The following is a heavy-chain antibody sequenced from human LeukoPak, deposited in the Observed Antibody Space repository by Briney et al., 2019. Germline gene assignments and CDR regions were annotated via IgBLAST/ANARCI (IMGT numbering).Heavy chain of an antibody. Sequence: GASVKVSCKASGGTFSSYAISWVRQAPGQGLEWMGGIIPIFGTANYAQKFQGRVTITADESTSTAYMELSSLRSEDTAVYYCARNGKKGPAADDYGDYWGQGTLVTVSS. CDR3: ARNGKKGPAADDYGDY. CDR1: GGTFSSYA. J-gene: IGHJ4*02. CDR2: IIPIFGTA. V-gene: IGHV1-69*13. D-gene: IGHD2-15*01.